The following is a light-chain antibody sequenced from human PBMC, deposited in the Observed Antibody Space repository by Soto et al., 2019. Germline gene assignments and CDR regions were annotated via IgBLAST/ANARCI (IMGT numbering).Light chain of an antibody. J-gene: IGLJ2*01. CDR2: EVS. CDR1: SSDVGNYNY. Sequence: QSALTQPASLSGSPGQSITVSCTGTSSDVGNYNYVSWYQQHPGKAPKLMIYEVSNRPSGVSNRFSGSKSGNTASLTISGLQAEDEADYYCSSYTSSSTVVFGGGTKLTVL. CDR3: SSYTSSSTVV. V-gene: IGLV2-14*01.